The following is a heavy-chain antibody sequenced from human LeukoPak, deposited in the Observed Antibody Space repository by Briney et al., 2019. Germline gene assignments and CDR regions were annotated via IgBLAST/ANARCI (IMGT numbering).Heavy chain of an antibody. CDR1: GVSVNSRY. J-gene: IGHJ4*02. V-gene: IGHV4-59*02. CDR2: IHYSGAT. CDR3: AREDPLTAHFDY. Sequence: SETLSLTCSVSGVSVNSRYWSWVRQPPEKGLEWIGYIHYSGATNYNPSLKSRVSISIDTPRDQFSLSLSSVTAADTAVYYCAREDPLTAHFDYWGQGTLVTVSS. D-gene: IGHD2-21*02.